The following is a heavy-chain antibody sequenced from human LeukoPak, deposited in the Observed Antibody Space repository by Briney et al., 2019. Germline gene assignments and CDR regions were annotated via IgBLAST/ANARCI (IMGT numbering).Heavy chain of an antibody. CDR3: AKASWVSSTDAVR. J-gene: IGHJ4*02. CDR2: TSGSGGST. Sequence: GGSLRLSCAASGFTFSSYAMSWVRQAPGKGLEWVSGTSGSGGSTYYADSVKGRFTISRDNSKNTLYLQMNSLRAEDTAVYYCAKASWVSSTDAVRWGQGTLVTVSS. CDR1: GFTFSSYA. D-gene: IGHD6-13*01. V-gene: IGHV3-23*01.